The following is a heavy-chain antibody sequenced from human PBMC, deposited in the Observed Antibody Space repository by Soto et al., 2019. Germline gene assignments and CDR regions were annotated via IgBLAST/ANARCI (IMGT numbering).Heavy chain of an antibody. CDR2: IIPIFGTA. CDR3: ASYCGGDCYPADAFDI. CDR1: GGTFSSYA. J-gene: IGHJ3*02. V-gene: IGHV1-69*13. Sequence: EASVKVSCKASGGTFSSYAISWVRQAPGQGLEWMGGIIPIFGTANYAQKFQGRVTITADESTSTAYMELSSLRSEDTAVYYCASYCGGDCYPADAFDIWGQGTMVTVSS. D-gene: IGHD2-21*02.